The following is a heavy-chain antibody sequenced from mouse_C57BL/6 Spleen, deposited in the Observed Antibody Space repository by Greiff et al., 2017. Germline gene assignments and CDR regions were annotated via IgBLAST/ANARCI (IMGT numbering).Heavy chain of an antibody. CDR3: TRATVVGAREGYFDV. V-gene: IGHV5-9-1*02. D-gene: IGHD1-1*01. Sequence: EVMLVESGEGLVKPGGSLKLSCAASGFTFSSYAMSWVRQTPEKRLEWVAYISSGGDYIYYADTVKGRFTISRDNARNTLYLQMSSLKSEDTAMYYCTRATVVGAREGYFDVWGTGTTVTVSS. CDR1: GFTFSSYA. J-gene: IGHJ1*03. CDR2: ISSGGDYI.